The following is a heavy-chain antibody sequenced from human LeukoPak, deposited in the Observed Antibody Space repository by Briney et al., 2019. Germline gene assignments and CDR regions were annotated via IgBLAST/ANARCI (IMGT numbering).Heavy chain of an antibody. CDR2: IYHSGST. V-gene: IGHV4-38-2*02. Sequence: PSETLSLTCTVSGYSISSGYYWGWIRQPPGKGLEWIGSIYHSGSTYYSPSLKSRVTISVDTSKNQFSLKLSSVTAADTAVYYCARAEPGPRYCSGGSCYRNYYYMDVWGKGTTVTVSS. CDR3: ARAEPGPRYCSGGSCYRNYYYMDV. D-gene: IGHD2-15*01. CDR1: GYSISSGYY. J-gene: IGHJ6*03.